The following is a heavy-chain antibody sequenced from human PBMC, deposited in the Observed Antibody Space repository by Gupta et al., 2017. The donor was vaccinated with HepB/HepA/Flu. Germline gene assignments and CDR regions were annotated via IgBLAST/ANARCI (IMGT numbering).Heavy chain of an antibody. CDR2: INSDGSST. V-gene: IGHV3-74*01. D-gene: IGHD1-26*01. CDR1: GFTFSSYW. CDR3: ARDHGANAFDI. Sequence: EVQLVESGGGLVQPGGSLSLSCAASGFTFSSYWLHWVRQAPGKGLVWVSRINSDGSSTSYADSVKGRFTISRDNAKNTLYLQMNSLRAEDTAVYYCARDHGANAFDIWGQGTMVTVSS. J-gene: IGHJ3*02.